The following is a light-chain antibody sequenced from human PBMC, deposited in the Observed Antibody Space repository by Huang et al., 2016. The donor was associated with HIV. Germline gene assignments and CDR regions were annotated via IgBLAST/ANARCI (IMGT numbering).Light chain of an antibody. V-gene: IGKV3-15*01. CDR2: AAS. J-gene: IGKJ2*01. CDR1: QTVSIN. CDR3: QQYDDWPPT. Sequence: IVMTQSPDTLSVSPGQRATLSCRASQTVSINLAWYQQIPGQPPRLLIYAASTRATCGPARFSGGGSGTEFALTIRSLTSEDFTLYYCQQYDDWPPTFGQGTKLEI.